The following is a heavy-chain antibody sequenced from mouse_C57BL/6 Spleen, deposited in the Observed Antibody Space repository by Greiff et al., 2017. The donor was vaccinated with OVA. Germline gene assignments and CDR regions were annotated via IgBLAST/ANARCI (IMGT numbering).Heavy chain of an antibody. CDR3: ARSGHYYGSSSYYYAMDY. Sequence: QVQLKQPGAELVRPGSSVKLSCKASGYTFTSYWMHWVKQRPIQGLEWIGNIDPSDSETHYNQKFKDKATLTVDKSSSTAYMQLSSLTSEDSAVYYCARSGHYYGSSSYYYAMDYWGQGTSVTVSS. J-gene: IGHJ4*01. D-gene: IGHD1-1*01. CDR1: GYTFTSYW. V-gene: IGHV1-52*01. CDR2: IDPSDSET.